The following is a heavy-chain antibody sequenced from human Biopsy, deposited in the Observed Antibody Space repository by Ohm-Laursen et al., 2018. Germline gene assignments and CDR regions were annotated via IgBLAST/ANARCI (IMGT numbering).Heavy chain of an antibody. CDR2: ISETSSHI. CDR1: GFTFSSYS. V-gene: IGHV3-21*01. J-gene: IGHJ6*02. CDR3: ARDSRRTAREGGMDV. Sequence: SLRLSCTASGFTFSSYSMNWVRQAPGKGLEWISYISETSSHIYDADSVKGRFTVARDNAKNSLYPQLNSLRAEDTAVYYCARDSRRTAREGGMDVWGQGTTVTVSS. D-gene: IGHD6-6*01.